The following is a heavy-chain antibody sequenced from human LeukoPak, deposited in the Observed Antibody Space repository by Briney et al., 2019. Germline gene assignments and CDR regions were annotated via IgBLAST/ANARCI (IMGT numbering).Heavy chain of an antibody. J-gene: IGHJ4*02. D-gene: IGHD3-3*01. V-gene: IGHV1-2*02. CDR1: VYTFTGYY. CDR3: ARERLEGGGATETDY. Sequence: GASVNVSCKSSVYTFTGYYMNWVRQAPGQGLGWMGWINPNSGGTESAKKLQGRVTMTRDTSISTAYMELSRLRSDDTAVSYCARERLEGGGATETDYWGQGTLVTVSS. CDR2: INPNSGGT.